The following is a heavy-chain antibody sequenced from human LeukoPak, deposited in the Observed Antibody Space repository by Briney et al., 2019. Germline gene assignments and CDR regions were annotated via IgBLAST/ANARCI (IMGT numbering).Heavy chain of an antibody. Sequence: GGSLRLSCAASGFTFSSYGMSWVRQAPGKGLEWVSAISGSGGSTYYADSVKGRFTISRDNSKNTLYLQMNNLRAEDTAVYYCAKDWTSYYYGSGSNFDYWGQGTLVTVSS. CDR1: GFTFSSYG. CDR2: ISGSGGST. V-gene: IGHV3-23*01. CDR3: AKDWTSYYYGSGSNFDY. J-gene: IGHJ4*02. D-gene: IGHD3-10*01.